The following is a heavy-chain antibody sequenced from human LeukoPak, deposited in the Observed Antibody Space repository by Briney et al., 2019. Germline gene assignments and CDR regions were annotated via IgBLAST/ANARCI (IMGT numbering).Heavy chain of an antibody. J-gene: IGHJ4*02. CDR3: ARGTSTYYYGSSGYYYQDHDY. Sequence: GGSLRLSCAASGFTFSSYAMSWVRQAPGKGLEWVAFTRNDGNNKYYADSVEGRFTISRDNAKNSLYLQMNSLRAEDTAVYYCARGTSTYYYGSSGYYYQDHDYWGQGTLVTVSS. CDR1: GFTFSSYA. D-gene: IGHD3-22*01. V-gene: IGHV3-30*02. CDR2: TRNDGNNK.